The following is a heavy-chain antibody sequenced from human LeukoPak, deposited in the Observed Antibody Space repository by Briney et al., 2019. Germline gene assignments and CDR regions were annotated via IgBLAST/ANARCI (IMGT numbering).Heavy chain of an antibody. V-gene: IGHV3-23*01. D-gene: IGHD6-13*01. Sequence: GGSLRLSCAASGFTFSSYAMSWVRQTPGKGLEWVSAISGSGGSTYYADSVKGRFTISRDNSKNTLYLQMNSLRAEDTAVYYCAKGYSSSWSFFDYWGQGTLVTVSS. CDR1: GFTFSSYA. CDR2: ISGSGGST. J-gene: IGHJ4*02. CDR3: AKGYSSSWSFFDY.